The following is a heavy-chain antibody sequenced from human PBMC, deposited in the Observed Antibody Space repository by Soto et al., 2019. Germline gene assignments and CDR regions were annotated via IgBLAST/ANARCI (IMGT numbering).Heavy chain of an antibody. J-gene: IGHJ4*02. CDR3: ARGPGADTADY. CDR1: GGSISSGDYY. V-gene: IGHV4-30-4*01. CDR2: IYNSGST. Sequence: QVQLQESGPGLVEPSQTLSLTCTVSGGSISSGDYYWSWIRQPPGKGLEWIGHIYNSGSTHSNPSLKIRVTVSVDSSKNQFSRKLSSVTAADTAVYYCARGPGADTADYWGQGTLVTVSS. D-gene: IGHD5-18*01.